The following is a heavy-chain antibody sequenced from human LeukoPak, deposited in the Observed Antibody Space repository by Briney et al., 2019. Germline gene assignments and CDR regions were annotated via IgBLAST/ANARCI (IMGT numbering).Heavy chain of an antibody. CDR3: GRGGKVEQLVLAR. J-gene: IGHJ4*02. D-gene: IGHD6-13*01. CDR2: IKQDGSEK. CDR1: GFTFSSYW. Sequence: GSLRLSCAASGFTFSSYWMSWVRPAPGKGLEWVANIKQDGSEKYYVDSVKGRFTISRDNAKNSLYLQMNSLRAEDTAGYYCGRGGKVEQLVLARWGQGSLVTVSS. V-gene: IGHV3-7*01.